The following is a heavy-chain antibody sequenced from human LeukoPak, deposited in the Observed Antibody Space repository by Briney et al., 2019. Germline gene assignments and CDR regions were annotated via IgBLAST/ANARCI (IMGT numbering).Heavy chain of an antibody. D-gene: IGHD2-15*01. CDR1: GGSISSSSYY. J-gene: IGHJ6*03. CDR2: IYYSGST. V-gene: IGHV4-39*01. Sequence: PSETLSLTCTVSGGSISSSSYYWGWIRQPPGKGLEWIGSIYYSGSTYYNPSLQSRVTISVDTSKNQFSLKLNSVIAADTAVYYCASFYCSGGSCYQYFSYYYMDVWGKGTTVTISS. CDR3: ASFYCSGGSCYQYFSYYYMDV.